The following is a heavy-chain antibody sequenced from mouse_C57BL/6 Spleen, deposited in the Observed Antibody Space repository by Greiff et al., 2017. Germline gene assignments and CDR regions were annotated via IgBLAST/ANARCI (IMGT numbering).Heavy chain of an antibody. V-gene: IGHV1-74*01. J-gene: IGHJ2*01. D-gene: IGHD2-3*01. CDR2: IHPSDSDT. Sequence: QVQLKQPGAELVKPGASVKVSCKASGYTFTSYWMHWVKQRPGQGLEWIGRIHPSDSDTNDNQKFKGKATLTVDKSSSTAYMQLSSLTSEDSAVYYCAIIPDGYYDFDYWGQGTTLTVSS. CDR3: AIIPDGYYDFDY. CDR1: GYTFTSYW.